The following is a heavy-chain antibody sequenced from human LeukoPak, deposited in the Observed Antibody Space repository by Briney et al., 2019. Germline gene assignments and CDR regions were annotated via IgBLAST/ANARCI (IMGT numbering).Heavy chain of an antibody. CDR1: GGSISSYY. D-gene: IGHD2-2*01. J-gene: IGHJ6*02. Sequence: PSETLSLTCTVSGGSISSYYRSWIRQPAGKGLEWIGRIYTSGSTNYNPSLKSRVTMSVDTSKNQFSLKLSSVTAADTAVYYCARDSNSVVVPAAKYGMDVWGQGTTVTVSS. CDR3: ARDSNSVVVPAAKYGMDV. CDR2: IYTSGST. V-gene: IGHV4-4*07.